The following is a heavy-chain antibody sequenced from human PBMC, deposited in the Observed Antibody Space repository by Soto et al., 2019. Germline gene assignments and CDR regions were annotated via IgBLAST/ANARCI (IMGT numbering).Heavy chain of an antibody. Sequence: PGEALKISCQGSGYSFTSYWIGWVRQMPGKGLEWMGIIYPGNSDTRYRPSFQGQVTISADKYVRTAYLQWSSLKASDTAIYYCARPVDAFHXWGQVTMVTVS. V-gene: IGHV5-51*01. CDR1: GYSFTSYW. J-gene: IGHJ3*01. CDR2: IYPGNSDT. CDR3: ARPVDAFHX.